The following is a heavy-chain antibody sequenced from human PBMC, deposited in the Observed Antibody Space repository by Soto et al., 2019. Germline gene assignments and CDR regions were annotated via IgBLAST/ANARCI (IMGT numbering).Heavy chain of an antibody. Sequence: SETLSLTCTVSGGSISSSSYYWGWIRQPPGKGLEWIGSIYYSGSTYYNPSLKSRVTISVDTSKNQFSLKLSSVTAADTAVYYCARASTFAATRVVVYFDYWGQGTLVTVSS. J-gene: IGHJ4*02. CDR2: IYYSGST. CDR3: ARASTFAATRVVVYFDY. CDR1: GGSISSSSYY. V-gene: IGHV4-39*01. D-gene: IGHD2-15*01.